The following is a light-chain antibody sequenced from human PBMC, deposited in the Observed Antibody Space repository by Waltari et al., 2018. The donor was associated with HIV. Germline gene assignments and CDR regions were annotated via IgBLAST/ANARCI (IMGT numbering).Light chain of an antibody. Sequence: QSALAQPASVSGSPGQSITISCTGTTSDVGTYNYVSWYQQHPGKGPKLVFFDVSHRPSGLSDRFSVPRCGNSAFLTFSVLRAEGEADYLCSSYSPNTNNVPWVFGGDSKVTVL. CDR1: TSDVGTYNY. J-gene: IGLJ3*02. V-gene: IGLV2-14*03. CDR2: DVS. CDR3: SSYSPNTNNVPWV.